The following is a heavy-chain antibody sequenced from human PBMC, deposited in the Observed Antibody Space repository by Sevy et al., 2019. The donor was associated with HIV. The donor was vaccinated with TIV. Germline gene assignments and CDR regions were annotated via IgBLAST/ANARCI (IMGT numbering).Heavy chain of an antibody. Sequence: GGSLRLSCAASGFIFSNYYMTWVRQAPGKGLEWVSYISDRSDTISYADSVKGRFTISRVNAKNALYLQMSGLRGEDTAVYYCARVRDRYCSGGSCYYGYFFDYWGQGTLVTVSS. J-gene: IGHJ4*02. CDR1: GFIFSNYY. CDR3: ARVRDRYCSGGSCYYGYFFDY. CDR2: ISDRSDTI. V-gene: IGHV3-48*01. D-gene: IGHD2-15*01.